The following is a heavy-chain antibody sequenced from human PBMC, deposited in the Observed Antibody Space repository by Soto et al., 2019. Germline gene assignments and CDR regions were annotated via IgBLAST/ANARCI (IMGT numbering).Heavy chain of an antibody. CDR3: TTGSVEGV. D-gene: IGHD2-15*01. J-gene: IGHJ6*02. Sequence: EVQLVESGGGFVYPGGSLRLSCAASGLTISNAWMNWVRQAPGKGLEWVGRIKTNTAGGATDYAAAVKGRFTVSREDSKNTLYLQMNSLKTEDTAVYYCTTGSVEGVWGQGTTVTVS. CDR1: GLTISNAW. CDR2: IKTNTAGGAT. V-gene: IGHV3-15*07.